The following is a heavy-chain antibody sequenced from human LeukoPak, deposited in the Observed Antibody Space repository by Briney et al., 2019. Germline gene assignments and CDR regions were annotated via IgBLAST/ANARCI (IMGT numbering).Heavy chain of an antibody. CDR3: AREDTGTTSVY. J-gene: IGHJ4*02. V-gene: IGHV3-21*01. Sequence: GGSLRLSCAASGFTFSSYSMNWVRQAPGKGLEWVSSISSSSSHIYYADSAKGRFTISRDNAKNSLYLQMNSLRAEDTAVYYCAREDTGTTSVYWGQGTLVTVSS. CDR2: ISSSSSHI. D-gene: IGHD1-1*01. CDR1: GFTFSSYS.